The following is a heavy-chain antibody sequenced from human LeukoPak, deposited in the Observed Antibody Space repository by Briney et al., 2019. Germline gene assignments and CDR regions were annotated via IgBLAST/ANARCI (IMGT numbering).Heavy chain of an antibody. D-gene: IGHD5-18*01. J-gene: IGHJ6*02. CDR1: GYTFTSYY. V-gene: IGHV1-46*01. Sequence: ASVKVSCKASGYTFTSYYMHWVRQAPGQGLEWMGIINPSGGSTSYAQKFQGRVTMTRDTSTSTVYMELSSLRSEDTAVYYCARGGMVDTAMEAGLPYYYGMDVWGQGTTATVSS. CDR3: ARGGMVDTAMEAGLPYYYGMDV. CDR2: INPSGGST.